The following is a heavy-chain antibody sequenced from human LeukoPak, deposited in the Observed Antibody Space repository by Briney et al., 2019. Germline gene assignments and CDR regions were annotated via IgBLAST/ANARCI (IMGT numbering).Heavy chain of an antibody. CDR2: IYYSGST. CDR1: GGSISSGGYY. CDR3: ARDTYCSSTSCSRGGGSYYYYGMDV. J-gene: IGHJ6*02. V-gene: IGHV4-31*03. D-gene: IGHD2-2*01. Sequence: SETLSLTCTVSGGSISSGGYYWSWIRQHPGKGLGWIGYIYYSGSTYYNPSLKSRVTISVDTSKNQFSLKLSSVTAADTAVYYCARDTYCSSTSCSRGGGSYYYYGMDVWGQGTTVTVSS.